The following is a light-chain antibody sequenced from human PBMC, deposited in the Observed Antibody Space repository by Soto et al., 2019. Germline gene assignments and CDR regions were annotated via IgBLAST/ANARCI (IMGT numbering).Light chain of an antibody. CDR2: AAS. CDR3: QHYFSAPFT. V-gene: IGKV1-27*01. Sequence: DIRMTQSPSSLSAAVGDRVAITCRASRGISNYLAWYQQKPGKVPKLLIYAASTLQSGVPSRFSGRGSGTDFTLTISSLQPEDVATFYCQHYFSAPFTFGPGTKVDLK. J-gene: IGKJ3*01. CDR1: RGISNY.